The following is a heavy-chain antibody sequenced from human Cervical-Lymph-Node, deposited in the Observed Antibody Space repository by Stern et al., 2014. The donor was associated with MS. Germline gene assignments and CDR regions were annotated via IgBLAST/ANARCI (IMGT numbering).Heavy chain of an antibody. CDR3: ATTRWDLFTWNWFDP. CDR1: GGSISSSGYY. J-gene: IGHJ5*02. V-gene: IGHV4-61*02. CDR2: IHDSGST. Sequence: VQLVESGPGLVKPSQTLSLTCTVSGGSISSSGYYWSWIRQPADKGLEWIGRIHDSGSTYYNPSLKSRVTISMDKAKNPFSLKRPSVTAADTAVYYCATTRWDLFTWNWFDPWGQGTLVTVSS. D-gene: IGHD1-26*01.